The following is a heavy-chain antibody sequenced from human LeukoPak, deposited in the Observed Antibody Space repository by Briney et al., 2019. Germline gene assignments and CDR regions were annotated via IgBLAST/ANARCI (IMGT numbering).Heavy chain of an antibody. J-gene: IGHJ4*02. Sequence: SETLSLTCTVSGGSISSGSYYWSWIRQPAGKGLEWIGRIYTSGSTNYNPSLKSRVTISVDTSKNQFSLKLSSVTAADTAVYYCTRINPGYSSSWGQGTLVTVSS. CDR2: IYTSGST. V-gene: IGHV4-61*02. CDR1: GGSISSGSYY. CDR3: TRINPGYSSS. D-gene: IGHD6-13*01.